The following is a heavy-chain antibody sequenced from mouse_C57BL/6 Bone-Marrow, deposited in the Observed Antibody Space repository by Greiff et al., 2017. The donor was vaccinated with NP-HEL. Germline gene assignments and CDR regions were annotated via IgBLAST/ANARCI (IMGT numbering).Heavy chain of an antibody. V-gene: IGHV1-53*01. CDR2: INPSNGGT. D-gene: IGHD1-1*01. CDR1: GYTFTSYW. Sequence: QVQLQQPGTELVKPGASVTLSCKASGYTFTSYWMHWVKQRPGQGLEWIGNINPSNGGTNYNEKFKSKATLTVDKSSSTAYMQLSSLTAEDSAVYYCASDYYGSSDAWFAHWGQGTLVTVSA. J-gene: IGHJ3*01. CDR3: ASDYYGSSDAWFAH.